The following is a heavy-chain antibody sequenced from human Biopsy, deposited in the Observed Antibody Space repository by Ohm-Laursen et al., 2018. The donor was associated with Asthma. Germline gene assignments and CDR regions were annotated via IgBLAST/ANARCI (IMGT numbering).Heavy chain of an antibody. J-gene: IGHJ4*02. D-gene: IGHD6-13*01. CDR3: VKDIRLQLWGFDS. Sequence: SLRLSCTASGFSFNSYGMHWVRQAPGKGLEWVAVISFDGRQTYYADSVKGRFTISRDNAKNSLYLQMNSLRGADTALYYCVKDIRLQLWGFDSWGQGTLVTVSS. CDR2: ISFDGRQT. CDR1: GFSFNSYG. V-gene: IGHV3-30*18.